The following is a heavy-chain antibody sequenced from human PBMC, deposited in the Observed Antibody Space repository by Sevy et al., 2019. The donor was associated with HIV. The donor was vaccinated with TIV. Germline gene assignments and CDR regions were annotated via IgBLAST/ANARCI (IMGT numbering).Heavy chain of an antibody. CDR1: GFPFSSYE. D-gene: IGHD4-17*01. Sequence: GGSLRLSCAASGFPFSSYEINWVRQAPGKGLEWVSYISSSGTNKYYSDSVRGRFTISRDNAKNSVYLQMNSLRAEDTALYYCARDLPPSATTVAHFDYWGQGTLVTVSS. CDR2: ISSSGTNK. J-gene: IGHJ4*02. CDR3: ARDLPPSATTVAHFDY. V-gene: IGHV3-48*03.